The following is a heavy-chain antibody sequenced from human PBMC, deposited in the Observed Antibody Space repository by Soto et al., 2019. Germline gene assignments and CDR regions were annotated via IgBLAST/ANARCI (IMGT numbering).Heavy chain of an antibody. CDR1: GGSISSYY. CDR3: ARAYSGYDNWFDP. Sequence: SETLSLTCTVSGGSISSYYWSWIRQPPGKGLEWIGYIYYSGSTNYNPSLKSRVTISVDTSKNHFSLKLSSVTAADTAVYYCARAYSGYDNWFDPWGQGTLVTVSS. D-gene: IGHD5-12*01. V-gene: IGHV4-59*08. J-gene: IGHJ5*02. CDR2: IYYSGST.